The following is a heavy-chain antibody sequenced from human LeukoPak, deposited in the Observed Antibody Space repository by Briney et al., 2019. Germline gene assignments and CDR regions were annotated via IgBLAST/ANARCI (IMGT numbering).Heavy chain of an antibody. J-gene: IGHJ4*02. CDR1: GGSFSGYY. CDR3: ARAGMIVVVIDY. Sequence: SETLSLTCAVYGGSFSGYYWSWIRQPPGKGLEWIGEINHSGSTNYNPSLKSRVTISVDTSKNQFSLKLSSVTAADMAVYYCARAGMIVVVIDYWGQGTLVTVSS. CDR2: INHSGST. D-gene: IGHD3-22*01. V-gene: IGHV4-34*01.